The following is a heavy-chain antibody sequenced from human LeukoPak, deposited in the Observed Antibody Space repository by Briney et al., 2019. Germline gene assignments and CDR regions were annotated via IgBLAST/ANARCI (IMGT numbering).Heavy chain of an antibody. CDR3: AREGSSSWYNWFDP. J-gene: IGHJ5*02. D-gene: IGHD6-13*01. V-gene: IGHV3-48*04. Sequence: PGGSLRLSCAASGFTFSSYSKNWVRQAPGKGLEWVSYISSSSSTIYYADSVKGRFTISRDNAKNSLYLQMNSLRAEDTAVYYCAREGSSSWYNWFDPWGQGTLVTVSS. CDR1: GFTFSSYS. CDR2: ISSSSSTI.